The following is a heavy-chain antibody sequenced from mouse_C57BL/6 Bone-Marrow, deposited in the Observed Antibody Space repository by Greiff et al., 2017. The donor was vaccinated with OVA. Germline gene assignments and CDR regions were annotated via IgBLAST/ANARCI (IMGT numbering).Heavy chain of an antibody. CDR1: GFTFSDYY. V-gene: IGHV5-16*01. CDR2: INYDGSST. CDR3: ARVYYYFDY. Sequence: EVMLVESEGGLVQPGRSMKLSCTASGFTFSDYYMAWVRQVPEKGLEWVANINYDGSSTYYLDSLKSRFIISRDNANNILYLQMSSLKSEDTATDYCARVYYYFDYWGQGTTLTVSS. J-gene: IGHJ2*01. D-gene: IGHD1-1*01.